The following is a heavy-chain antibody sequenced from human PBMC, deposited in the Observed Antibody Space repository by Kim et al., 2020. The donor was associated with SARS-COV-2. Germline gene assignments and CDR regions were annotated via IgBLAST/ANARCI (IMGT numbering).Heavy chain of an antibody. Sequence: YYNPSLKSRVTISVDTSKNQFSLKLSSVTAADTAVYYCARTEKVPRFDYWGQGTLVTVSS. J-gene: IGHJ4*02. V-gene: IGHV4-31*02. CDR3: ARTEKVPRFDY.